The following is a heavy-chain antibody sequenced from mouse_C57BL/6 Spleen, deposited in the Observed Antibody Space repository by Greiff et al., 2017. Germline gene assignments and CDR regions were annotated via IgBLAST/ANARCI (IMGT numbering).Heavy chain of an antibody. J-gene: IGHJ4*01. V-gene: IGHV1-61*01. CDR3: ARDYAMDY. Sequence: VQLQQPGAELVRPGSSVKLSCKASGYTFTSYWMDWVKQRPGQGLEWIGNIYPSDSETHYNQKFKDKATLTVEKSSRTAYMQLSSLTSEDSAVYYCARDYAMDYWGQGTSVTVSS. CDR1: GYTFTSYW. CDR2: IYPSDSET.